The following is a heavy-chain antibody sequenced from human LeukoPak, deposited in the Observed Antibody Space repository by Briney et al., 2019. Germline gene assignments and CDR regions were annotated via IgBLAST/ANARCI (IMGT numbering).Heavy chain of an antibody. CDR1: GGSFSGYY. CDR2: INHSGST. J-gene: IGHJ4*02. Sequence: PSETLSLTCAVYGGSFSGYYWSWIRQPPGKGLEWIGEINHSGSTNYNPSLKSRVTISVDTSKNQFSLKLSSVTAADTAVYYCARGRWKGYCTNGVCPWYFDYWGQGTLVTVSS. D-gene: IGHD2-8*01. CDR3: ARGRWKGYCTNGVCPWYFDY. V-gene: IGHV4-34*01.